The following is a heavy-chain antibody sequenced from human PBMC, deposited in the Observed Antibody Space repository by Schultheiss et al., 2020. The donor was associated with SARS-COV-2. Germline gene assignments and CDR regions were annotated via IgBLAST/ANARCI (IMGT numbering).Heavy chain of an antibody. CDR1: GFTFSSYA. CDR3: ARVRNGILDY. V-gene: IGHV3-64*04. CDR2: ISSNGGST. J-gene: IGHJ4*02. D-gene: IGHD1-1*01. Sequence: GGSLRLSCSASGFTFSSYAMHWVRQAPAKGLEYVSAISSNGGSTYYADSVKGRFTISRDNAKNTLYLQMNSLRVGDTAVYFCARVRNGILDYWGQGILVTVSS.